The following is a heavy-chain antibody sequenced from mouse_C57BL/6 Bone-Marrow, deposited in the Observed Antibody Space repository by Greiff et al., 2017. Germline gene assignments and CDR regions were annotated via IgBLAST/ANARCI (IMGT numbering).Heavy chain of an antibody. D-gene: IGHD1-1*01. V-gene: IGHV1-69*01. CDR3: ARLGIYYYDY. CDR1: GYTFTSYW. J-gene: IGHJ2*01. Sequence: QVQLQQPGAELVMPGASVKLSCKASGYTFTSYWMHWVKQRPGQGLEWIGEIDPSDSYTNYNQKFKGKSTLTVDKSSSTAYMQLSSLTSEDSAVYYCARLGIYYYDYWGQGTTLTVSS. CDR2: IDPSDSYT.